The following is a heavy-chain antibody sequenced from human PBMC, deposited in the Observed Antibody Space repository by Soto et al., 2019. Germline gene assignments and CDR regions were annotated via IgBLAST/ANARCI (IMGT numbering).Heavy chain of an antibody. D-gene: IGHD1-1*01. CDR3: ARVERGTATTVVDAFDI. CDR1: GGSVHSGNYY. Sequence: QVQLQQWGAGLLKPSETLSLTCAVFGGSVHSGNYYWIWIRQPPGKGLEWIGEMSHSGGSHFNPSLKSRVTIAVDTSKNQFSLKMSSLTAADTALYYCARVERGTATTVVDAFDIWGPGTMVTVSS. J-gene: IGHJ3*02. V-gene: IGHV4-34*01. CDR2: MSHSGGS.